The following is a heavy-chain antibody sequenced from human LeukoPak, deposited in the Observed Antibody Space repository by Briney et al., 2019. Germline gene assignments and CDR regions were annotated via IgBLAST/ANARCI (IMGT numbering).Heavy chain of an antibody. CDR1: GGSISSYY. J-gene: IGHJ4*02. Sequence: SETLSLTCTVSGGSISSYYWSWIRQPPGKGLEWIGYIYYSGSTNYNPSLKSRVTISVDTSKNQFSLKLSSVTAADTAVYYCARASLGSYRSFDYWGQGTLVTVSS. D-gene: IGHD3-10*01. CDR2: IYYSGST. CDR3: ARASLGSYRSFDY. V-gene: IGHV4-59*01.